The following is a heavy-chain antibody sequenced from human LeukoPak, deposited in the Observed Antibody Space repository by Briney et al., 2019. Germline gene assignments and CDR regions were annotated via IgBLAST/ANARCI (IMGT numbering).Heavy chain of an antibody. CDR1: GYSFTSYW. Sequence: GESLQISCKGSGYSFTSYWIGWVRQLPGKGLEWMGIIYPGDSDTRYSPSFQGQVTISADKSISTAYLQWSSPKASDTAMYYCARLLPAYYYDSSGAVDYWGQGTLVTVSS. CDR2: IYPGDSDT. V-gene: IGHV5-51*01. D-gene: IGHD3-22*01. J-gene: IGHJ4*02. CDR3: ARLLPAYYYDSSGAVDY.